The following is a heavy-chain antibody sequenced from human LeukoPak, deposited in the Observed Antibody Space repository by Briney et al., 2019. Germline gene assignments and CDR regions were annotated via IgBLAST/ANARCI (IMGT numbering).Heavy chain of an antibody. V-gene: IGHV4-59*01. J-gene: IGHJ4*02. CDR2: IYYSGST. CDR3: ARGGGYDYQGFDY. D-gene: IGHD5-12*01. Sequence: PSETLSLTCTVSGGSISSYYWSWIRQPPGKGLEWIGYIYYSGSTNYNPSLKSRVTISVDTSKNQFSLKLSSVTAADTAVYYCARGGGYDYQGFDYWGQGTLVTVSS. CDR1: GGSISSYY.